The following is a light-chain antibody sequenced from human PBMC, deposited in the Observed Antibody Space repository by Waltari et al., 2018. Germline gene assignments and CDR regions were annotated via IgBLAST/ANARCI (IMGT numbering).Light chain of an antibody. V-gene: IGKV2-28*01. Sequence: DIVMTQSPLSLSVTPGEPASISCRSSQSLLHSNGYTYLDWYLQKPGQSPQLLIYLGSNRASGVPDRFSGSGSGTDFTLKISRVEAEDVAGFYCMQALQTPRTFGPGTKVDI. CDR2: LGS. CDR3: MQALQTPRT. CDR1: QSLLHSNGYTY. J-gene: IGKJ3*01.